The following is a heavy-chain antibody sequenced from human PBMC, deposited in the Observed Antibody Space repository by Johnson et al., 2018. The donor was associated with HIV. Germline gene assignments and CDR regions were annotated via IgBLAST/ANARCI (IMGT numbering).Heavy chain of an antibody. CDR1: GFTFSRYA. Sequence: QVQLVESGGGLVQPGGSLRLSCVASGFTFSRYAVHWFRQAPGKGLEWVAIITHDGSKKYYADSVQGRFTISRDDSKNTLYLQMNSLRAEDTAVYYCAKDLFTEREDDVFDIWGQGTMVTVSS. D-gene: IGHD1-26*01. V-gene: IGHV3-30*04. CDR2: ITHDGSKK. CDR3: AKDLFTEREDDVFDI. J-gene: IGHJ3*02.